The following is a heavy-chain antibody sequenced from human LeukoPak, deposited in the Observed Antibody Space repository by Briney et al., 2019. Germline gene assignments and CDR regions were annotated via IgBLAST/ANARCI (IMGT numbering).Heavy chain of an antibody. J-gene: IGHJ4*02. CDR2: IITSSSSI. D-gene: IGHD5-18*01. Sequence: PGGSRRLSCAAAGFTSNSYSMNWVRQAPGKGLEWVSSIITSSSSIYYADSVKGRFTISRHNAKNSLYLQMNSLRAEDTAVYYCARASGDIVETATMGSYWGQGTLVTVSS. CDR1: GFTSNSYS. V-gene: IGHV3-21*01. CDR3: ARASGDIVETATMGSY.